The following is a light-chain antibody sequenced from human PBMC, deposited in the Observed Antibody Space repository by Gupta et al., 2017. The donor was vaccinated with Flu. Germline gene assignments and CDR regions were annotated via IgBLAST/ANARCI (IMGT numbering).Light chain of an antibody. J-gene: IGLJ3*02. V-gene: IGLV3-1*01. CDR2: RTN. CDR1: EVRHRY. Sequence: ASTGQAASYNCSGDEVRHRYESRYQQEPGQSPVLVIYRTNTLPAGIAGRFSGTNSENTATLTISGNQAMDEGDYYGQAVDSNRVFGGGTKLPVL. CDR3: QAVDSNRV.